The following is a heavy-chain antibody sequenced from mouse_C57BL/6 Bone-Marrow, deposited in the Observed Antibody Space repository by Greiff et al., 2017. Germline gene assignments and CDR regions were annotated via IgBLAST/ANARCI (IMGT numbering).Heavy chain of an antibody. CDR2: IDPKNGDT. D-gene: IGHD4-1*01. Sequence: EVQLQQPGAELVMPGASVKLSCTASGFNIKDDYMHWVKQRPEQGLEWIGWIDPKNGDTEYASKFQGKATITADTSSNTAYLQLSSLTSEDTAVYYCTTSWDWYFDVWGTGTTVTVSS. CDR1: GFNIKDDY. V-gene: IGHV14-4*01. CDR3: TTSWDWYFDV. J-gene: IGHJ1*03.